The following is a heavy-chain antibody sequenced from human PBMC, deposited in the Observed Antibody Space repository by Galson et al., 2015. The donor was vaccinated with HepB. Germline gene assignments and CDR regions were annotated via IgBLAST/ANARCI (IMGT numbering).Heavy chain of an antibody. D-gene: IGHD2-2*01. CDR1: GYSFTTYW. CDR2: IYPGDSNT. Sequence: QSGAEVKKPGESLMLSCKGSGYSFTTYWIGWVRQMPGKGLEWMGIIYPGDSNTIYSPSFQGQVTISADNSISTAYLQWSSLKASDTAMYYCARSLELLVPAAMGAFDIWGQGTMVTVSS. CDR3: ARSLELLVPAAMGAFDI. J-gene: IGHJ3*02. V-gene: IGHV5-51*01.